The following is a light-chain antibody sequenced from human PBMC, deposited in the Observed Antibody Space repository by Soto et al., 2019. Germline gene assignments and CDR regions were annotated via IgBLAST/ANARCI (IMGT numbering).Light chain of an antibody. Sequence: QSVLTQSPSASGTPGQRVTISCSGSNSNIGSNTVHWYQQLPGTAPKLLIYRNNQRPSGVPDRFSGSKSGTSASLAISGLQSEDEADYYCAAWDDSLDGYVFGTGTKLTVL. CDR2: RNN. CDR1: NSNIGSNT. V-gene: IGLV1-44*01. J-gene: IGLJ1*01. CDR3: AAWDDSLDGYV.